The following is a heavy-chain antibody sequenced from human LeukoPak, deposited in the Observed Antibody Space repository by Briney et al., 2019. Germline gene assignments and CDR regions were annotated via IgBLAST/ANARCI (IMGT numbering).Heavy chain of an antibody. D-gene: IGHD2-15*01. CDR1: GYTFTSDV. CDR3: TRGRVVEDCSGGSCYHFDY. J-gene: IGHJ4*02. CDR2: MNPNSGNT. Sequence: ASVKVSCKASGYTFTSDVNWVRQATGQGLEWMGWMNPNSGNTGYAQKFQGRVTMTRDTSISTAYMELNSLRSEDTAVYYCTRGRVVEDCSGGSCYHFDYWGQGTLVTVSS. V-gene: IGHV1-8*01.